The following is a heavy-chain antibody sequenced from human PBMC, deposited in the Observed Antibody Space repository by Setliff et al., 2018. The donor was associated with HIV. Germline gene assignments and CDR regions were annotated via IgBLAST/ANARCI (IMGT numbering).Heavy chain of an antibody. D-gene: IGHD2-2*01. J-gene: IGHJ4*02. CDR3: ARLMPNWDYFDY. Sequence: SETLSLTCAVSGDSISSSNWWTWVRQPPGKGLEWIGEVFHSGSTNYNPSLKSRVTISVDTSKNQFSLKLSSVTAADTAVYYCARLMPNWDYFDYWGQGTQVTVS. CDR2: VFHSGST. CDR1: GDSISSSNW. V-gene: IGHV4-4*02.